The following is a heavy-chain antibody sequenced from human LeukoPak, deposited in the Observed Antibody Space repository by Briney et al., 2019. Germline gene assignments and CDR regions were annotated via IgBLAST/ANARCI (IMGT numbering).Heavy chain of an antibody. D-gene: IGHD3-22*01. Sequence: PGRSLRLSCAASGFTFSGYGMHWVRQAPGKGLEGVAVISYDGINEYYADSVKGRFTIARDNSKNTLYLQMNSLRAEDTAVYYCARDLTYYFDSSDYGGAFDIWGQGTMVTVSS. CDR3: ARDLTYYFDSSDYGGAFDI. CDR1: GFTFSGYG. J-gene: IGHJ3*02. CDR2: ISYDGINE. V-gene: IGHV3-30*03.